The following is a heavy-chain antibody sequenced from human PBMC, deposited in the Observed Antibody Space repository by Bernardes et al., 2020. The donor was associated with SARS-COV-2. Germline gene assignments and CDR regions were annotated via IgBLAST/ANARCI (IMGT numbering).Heavy chain of an antibody. V-gene: IGHV4-59*12. J-gene: IGHJ6*02. CDR2: IYYSGST. CDR3: ARDPSGYYYGSGSYYYYYYGMDV. D-gene: IGHD3-10*01. Sequence: SETLSLTCTVSGGSISSYYWSWIRQPPGKGLEWIGYIYYSGSTNYNPSLKSRVTISVDTSKNQFSLKLSSVTAADTAVYYCARDPSGYYYGSGSYYYYYYGMDVWGHGTTVTVSS. CDR1: GGSISSYY.